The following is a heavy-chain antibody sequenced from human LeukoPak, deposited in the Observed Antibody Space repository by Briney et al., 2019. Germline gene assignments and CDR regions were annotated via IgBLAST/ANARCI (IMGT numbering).Heavy chain of an antibody. V-gene: IGHV3-48*04. CDR1: GFTFSSYS. Sequence: GGSLRLSCAASGFTFSSYSMNWVRQAPGKGLEWVSYISRSTTIYYADSVKGRFTVSRDSAKNSLYLQMNSLRAEDTAVYYCARDGGGYSYYVDYWGQGTLVTVSS. CDR3: ARDGGGYSYYVDY. D-gene: IGHD5-18*01. J-gene: IGHJ4*02. CDR2: ISRSTTI.